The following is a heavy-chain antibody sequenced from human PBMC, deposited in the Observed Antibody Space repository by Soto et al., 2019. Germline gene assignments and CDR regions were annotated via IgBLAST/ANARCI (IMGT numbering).Heavy chain of an antibody. CDR3: ARTSRFDS. CDR1: GGSIISCDYS. CDR2: IYFGGST. D-gene: IGHD6-6*01. J-gene: IGHJ4*02. V-gene: IGHV4-30-2*01. Sequence: SETLSLTCAVSGGSIISCDYSWNWIRQPPGKGLEWIGYIYFGGSTYYNPSLQSRVTMSVDRSRNQFSLKLSSVTAADTAVYYCARTSRFDSWGQGTLVSVSS.